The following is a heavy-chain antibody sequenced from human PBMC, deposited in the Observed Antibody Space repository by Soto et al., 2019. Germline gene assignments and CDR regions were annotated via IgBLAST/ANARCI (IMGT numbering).Heavy chain of an antibody. CDR3: VHRLGSSNPFDY. J-gene: IGHJ4*02. CDR2: IYWNDDK. CDR1: GFSLSTSGVG. V-gene: IGHV2-5*01. Sequence: QITLKESGPTLVKPTQTLTLTCTFSGFSLSTSGVGVGWIRQPPGKALEWLALIYWNDDKRYSPSLKSRLTITKDTSKNQVVLTMTNMDPVDTATYYCVHRLGSSNPFDYWGQGTLVTVSS. D-gene: IGHD6-13*01.